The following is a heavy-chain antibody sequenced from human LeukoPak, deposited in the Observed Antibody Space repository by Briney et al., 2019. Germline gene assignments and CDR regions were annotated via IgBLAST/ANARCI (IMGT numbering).Heavy chain of an antibody. V-gene: IGHV3-30*02. Sequence: GGSLRLSCAASGFTFSNYGMHWVRQAPGKGLEWVAVVRYDGSDKDYADSVKGRFTISRDNSENTLYLQMNSLRAEDTAVYFCAKAFREFGTSSSYSSFDSWGQGTMVTVSS. CDR2: VRYDGSDK. CDR1: GFTFSNYG. J-gene: IGHJ3*01. D-gene: IGHD5-18*01. CDR3: AKAFREFGTSSSYSSFDS.